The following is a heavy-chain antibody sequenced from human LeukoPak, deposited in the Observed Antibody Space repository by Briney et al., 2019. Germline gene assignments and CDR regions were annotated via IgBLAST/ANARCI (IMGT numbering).Heavy chain of an antibody. D-gene: IGHD2-15*01. CDR2: IYYSGST. V-gene: IGHV4-59*01. CDR3: ARVVVPRLFDY. Sequence: SETLSLTCTVSGGSISSYYWSRIRQPPGKGLEWIGYIYYSGSTNYNPSLKSRVTISVDTSKNQFSLKLSSVTAADTAVYYCARVVVPRLFDYWGQGTLVTVSS. J-gene: IGHJ4*02. CDR1: GGSISSYY.